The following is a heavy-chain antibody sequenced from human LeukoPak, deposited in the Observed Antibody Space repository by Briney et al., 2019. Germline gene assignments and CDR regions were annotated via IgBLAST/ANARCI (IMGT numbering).Heavy chain of an antibody. V-gene: IGHV3-23*01. Sequence: PGGSLRPSCAASGFTFSRHGMNWVRQAPGKGLEWVSAISGSGGSTYYADSVKGRFTISRDNSKNTLYLQMNSLRAEDTAVYYCAKDGYSSNTMNYYFDYWGQGTLVTVSS. CDR3: AKDGYSSNTMNYYFDY. J-gene: IGHJ4*02. CDR2: ISGSGGST. CDR1: GFTFSRHG. D-gene: IGHD6-13*01.